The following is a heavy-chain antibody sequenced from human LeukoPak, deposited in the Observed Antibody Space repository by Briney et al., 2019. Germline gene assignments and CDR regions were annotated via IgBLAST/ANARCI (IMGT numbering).Heavy chain of an antibody. Sequence: SQTLSLTCAISRDSVSSNSAAWNWIRQSPSRGLEWLGRTYYRSKWYNDYAVSVKSRITINPDTSKNQFSLQLNSVTPEDAAVYYCARGHLQFGNDDGFDYWGQGTLVTVSS. CDR1: RDSVSSNSAA. D-gene: IGHD1-1*01. V-gene: IGHV6-1*01. J-gene: IGHJ4*02. CDR2: TYYRSKWYN. CDR3: ARGHLQFGNDDGFDY.